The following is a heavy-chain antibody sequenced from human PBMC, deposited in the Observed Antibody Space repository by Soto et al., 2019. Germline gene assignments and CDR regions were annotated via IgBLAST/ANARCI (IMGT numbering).Heavy chain of an antibody. CDR3: ARHAQLSGYYFDF. J-gene: IGHJ4*02. V-gene: IGHV5-51*01. CDR2: LYPGDSDS. Sequence: GQPLKISCKGSGYSFTHYWVGWVRQMPGKGLEWMGILYPGDSDSRYSPSFQGQVTISVDKSISTAYLQWSSLRASDTAMYYCARHAQLSGYYFDFWGQGTLVTVSS. CDR1: GYSFTHYW. D-gene: IGHD3-9*01.